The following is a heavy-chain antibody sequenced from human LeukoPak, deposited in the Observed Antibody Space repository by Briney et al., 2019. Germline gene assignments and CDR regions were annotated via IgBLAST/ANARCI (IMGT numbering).Heavy chain of an antibody. CDR3: AKGGMVGGVGYYMDV. Sequence: PGGSLRLFCAASGFTLSSYGMSWVRLAPGKGLEWVSATSGSGGNTSYADSVKGRFTISRDNSKNTRYLQMSSLRAEGTAVCYCAKGGMVGGVGYYMDVWGKGTTV. V-gene: IGHV3-23*01. J-gene: IGHJ6*03. D-gene: IGHD3-10*01. CDR1: GFTLSSYG. CDR2: TSGSGGNT.